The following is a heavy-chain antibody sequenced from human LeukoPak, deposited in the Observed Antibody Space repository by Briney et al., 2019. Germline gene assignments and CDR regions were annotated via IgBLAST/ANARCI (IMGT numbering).Heavy chain of an antibody. D-gene: IGHD2-2*01. J-gene: IGHJ6*02. CDR2: IWYDGSNK. CDR3: AGDGQYQLLLHYYYYGMDV. V-gene: IGHV3-33*08. Sequence: PGGSLRLSCVASGFTFSEYTMSWVRQAPGKGLEWVAVIWYDGSNKYYADSVKGRFTISRDNSKNTLYLQMNSLRAEDTAVYYCAGDGQYQLLLHYYYYGMDVWGQGTTVTVSS. CDR1: GFTFSEYT.